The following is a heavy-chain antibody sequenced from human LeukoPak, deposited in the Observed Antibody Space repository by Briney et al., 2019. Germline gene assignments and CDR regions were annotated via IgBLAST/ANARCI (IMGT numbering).Heavy chain of an antibody. Sequence: ASVKVSCKASGYSFTGYYIHWVRQTPGQRLEWMGWINPNSGGTNYAQNFQGRVTMTRDTSVSTAYMELSRHRSDDTAVYYCAREMGPMGYDYWGQGILVTVSS. CDR2: INPNSGGT. CDR1: GYSFTGYY. J-gene: IGHJ4*02. D-gene: IGHD1-26*01. CDR3: AREMGPMGYDY. V-gene: IGHV1-2*02.